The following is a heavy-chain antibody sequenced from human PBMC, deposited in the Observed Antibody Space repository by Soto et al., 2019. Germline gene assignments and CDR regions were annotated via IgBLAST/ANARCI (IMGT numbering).Heavy chain of an antibody. CDR3: AKATVGGPYSSSWNY. J-gene: IGHJ4*02. CDR1: GFTFSSYG. CDR2: IWYDGSNK. Sequence: GGSLRLSCAASGFTFSSYGMHWVRQAPGKGLEWVAVIWYDGSNKYYADSVKGRFTISRDNSKNTLYLQMNSLRAEDTAVYYCAKATVGGPYSSSWNYWGQGTLVTVSS. V-gene: IGHV3-33*06. D-gene: IGHD6-13*01.